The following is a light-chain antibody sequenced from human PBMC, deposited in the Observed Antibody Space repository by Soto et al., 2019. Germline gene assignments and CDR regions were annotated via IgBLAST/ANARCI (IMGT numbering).Light chain of an antibody. Sequence: DILLTQSASTLSSSLGERASIPCRASQNVSDFLTWYQQKPGKAPRLLIYDASNWATGIPARFSGSGSGTDFTLTISSLEPEDFAVYFCQQRSNWPWTFGQGTKVDIK. CDR3: QQRSNWPWT. CDR1: QNVSDF. J-gene: IGKJ1*01. CDR2: DAS. V-gene: IGKV3-11*01.